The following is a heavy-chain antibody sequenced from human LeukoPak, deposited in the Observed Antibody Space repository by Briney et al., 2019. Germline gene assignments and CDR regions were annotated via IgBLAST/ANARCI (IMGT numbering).Heavy chain of an antibody. CDR1: GGSISSSSYY. V-gene: IGHV4-39*01. J-gene: IGHJ4*02. Sequence: PSETLSLTCTVSGGSISSSSYYWGWIRQPPGKGLEWIGSIYYSGSTYYNPSLKSRVTTSVDTSKNQFSLKLSSVTAADTAVYYCARHVGYGQGGFDYWGQGTLVTVSS. CDR2: IYYSGST. D-gene: IGHD5-12*01. CDR3: ARHVGYGQGGFDY.